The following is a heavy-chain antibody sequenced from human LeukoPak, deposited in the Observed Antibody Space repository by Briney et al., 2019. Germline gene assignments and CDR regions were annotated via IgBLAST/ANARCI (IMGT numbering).Heavy chain of an antibody. V-gene: IGHV3-53*01. J-gene: IGHJ4*02. D-gene: IGHD3-22*01. CDR2: IYSGGST. CDR1: GFTVSSNY. CDR3: ASPGRYDSGWGAFDY. Sequence: GGSLRLSCAASGFTVSSNYMSWVRQAPGKGLEWVSVIYSGGSTYYADSVKGRFTISRDNSKNTLYLQMNSLSAEDTAVYYCASPGRYDSGWGAFDYWGQGTLVTVSS.